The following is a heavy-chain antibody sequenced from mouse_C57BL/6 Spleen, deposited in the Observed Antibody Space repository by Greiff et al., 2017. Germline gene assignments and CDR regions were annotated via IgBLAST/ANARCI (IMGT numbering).Heavy chain of an antibody. J-gene: IGHJ1*03. CDR1: GYTFTSYW. CDR3: ARGLRRGWYFDV. CDR2: IDPSDSET. D-gene: IGHD2-4*01. Sequence: VQLQQPGAELVRPGSSVKLSCKASGYTFTSYWMHWVKQRPIQGLEWIGNIDPSDSETHYNQKFKDKATLTVDKSSSTAYMQLSSLTSEDSAVCYCARGLRRGWYFDVWGTGTTVTVSS. V-gene: IGHV1-52*01.